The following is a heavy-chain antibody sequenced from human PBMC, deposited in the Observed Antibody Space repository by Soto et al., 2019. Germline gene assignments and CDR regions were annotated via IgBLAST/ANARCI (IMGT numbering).Heavy chain of an antibody. Sequence: QEHLVESGGGVVQTGGSLTLSCTASGFPFSSYTMHWLRRAPGKGLEWVGIISFDGSSQSYADWLKGRLVISIDNSKDRLYLQMDTLRPDDTAIYYCARDTVTSLTPYQCFYDYGMDVWGKGNTVNVSS. D-gene: IGHD2-2*01. CDR3: ARDTVTSLTPYQCFYDYGMDV. CDR1: GFPFSSYT. CDR2: ISFDGSSQ. J-gene: IGHJ6*04. V-gene: IGHV3-30*09.